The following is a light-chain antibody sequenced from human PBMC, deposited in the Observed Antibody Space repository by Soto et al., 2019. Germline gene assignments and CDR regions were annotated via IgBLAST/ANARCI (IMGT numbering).Light chain of an antibody. J-gene: IGKJ1*01. CDR3: QQSYSTPRT. CDR1: QSISNY. CDR2: EAS. Sequence: DIQLSQSPSSLSASVGDRVTITCRASQSISNYLNWYQQRPGKAPKLLIYEASSLQSGVPSRFGGSGSGTDFTLTIRSLQPEDFPSYYCQQSYSTPRTFGQGTKLDIK. V-gene: IGKV1-39*01.